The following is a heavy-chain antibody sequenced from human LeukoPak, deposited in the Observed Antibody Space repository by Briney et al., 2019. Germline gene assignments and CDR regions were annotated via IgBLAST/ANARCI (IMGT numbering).Heavy chain of an antibody. CDR1: GGTFSSYA. Sequence: SVKDSCKASGGTFSSYAISWVRQAPGQGLEWMGGIIPIFGTANYAQKFQGRVTITTDESTRTAYMELSSLRSEDTAVYYCAREYHMVWGVIKGGYNWFDPWGQGTLVTVSS. J-gene: IGHJ5*02. CDR2: IIPIFGTA. V-gene: IGHV1-69*05. D-gene: IGHD3-10*01. CDR3: AREYHMVWGVIKGGYNWFDP.